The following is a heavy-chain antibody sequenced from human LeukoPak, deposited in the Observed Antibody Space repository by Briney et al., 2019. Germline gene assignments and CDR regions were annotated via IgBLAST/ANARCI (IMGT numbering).Heavy chain of an antibody. Sequence: GGSLRLSCAASGFTFSSYSMNWVRQAPGKGLEWVAVISYDGSNKYYADSVKGRFTISRDNSKNTLYLQMNSLRAEDTAVYYCAKDQAFMVRGYYYYYYMDVWGKGTTVTISS. D-gene: IGHD3-10*01. CDR2: ISYDGSNK. J-gene: IGHJ6*03. CDR1: GFTFSSYS. V-gene: IGHV3-30*18. CDR3: AKDQAFMVRGYYYYYYMDV.